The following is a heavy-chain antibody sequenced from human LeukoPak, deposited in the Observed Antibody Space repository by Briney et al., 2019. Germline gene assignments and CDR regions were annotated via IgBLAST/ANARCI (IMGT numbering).Heavy chain of an antibody. J-gene: IGHJ3*01. V-gene: IGHV4-4*07. CDR3: CYGSGNFFNDAFDF. Sequence: SETLSVSCNVSRGSITSYSWTWIRQPVGKGLEWIGRIFVDGRTNYNPSLKSRVTLSIDTSKNQFSLNVKSVIAADAAVYYCCYGSGNFFNDAFDFWGQGTMVTVSS. CDR2: IFVDGRT. CDR1: RGSITSYS. D-gene: IGHD3-10*01.